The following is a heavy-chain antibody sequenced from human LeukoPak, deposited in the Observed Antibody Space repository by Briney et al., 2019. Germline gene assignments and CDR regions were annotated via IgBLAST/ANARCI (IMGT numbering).Heavy chain of an antibody. V-gene: IGHV3-53*01. CDR2: IYSGGST. Sequence: GGSLRLSCAASGFTVGSNYMSWVRQAPGKGLEWVSVIYSGGSTYHADSVKGRFTISRDNFKNTLYLQMNSLTAEDTAVYYCASRTGYYTYYFDYWGQGTLVTVSS. D-gene: IGHD3-22*01. CDR3: ASRTGYYTYYFDY. J-gene: IGHJ4*02. CDR1: GFTVGSNY.